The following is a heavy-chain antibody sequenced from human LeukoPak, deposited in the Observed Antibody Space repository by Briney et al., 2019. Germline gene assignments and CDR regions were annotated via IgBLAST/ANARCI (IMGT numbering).Heavy chain of an antibody. Sequence: GGSLRLSCAASGFSLSSYGVNWVRQAPGKGLEWVAGISQDGSEKYFVDSMKGRITISRDTAKNSLSLQINSLTLEDTAMYYCARFGAGRDFFYFDYWGLGSLVTVSS. CDR3: ARFGAGRDFFYFDY. V-gene: IGHV3-7*01. CDR1: GFSLSSYG. CDR2: ISQDGSEK. J-gene: IGHJ4*02. D-gene: IGHD3-10*01.